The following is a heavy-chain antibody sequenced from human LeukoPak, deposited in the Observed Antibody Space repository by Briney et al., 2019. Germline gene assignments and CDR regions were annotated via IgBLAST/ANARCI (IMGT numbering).Heavy chain of an antibody. Sequence: ASVKVSCKASGYAFTSFDINWVRQATGQGLEWMGWMNPNIGDRGYAQKFQGRVTITRNTSISTAYMELSSLRSEDMAVYYCATANCTNGVCYHAFDIWGQGTMVTVSS. CDR1: GYAFTSFD. CDR3: ATANCTNGVCYHAFDI. V-gene: IGHV1-8*03. J-gene: IGHJ3*02. D-gene: IGHD2-8*01. CDR2: MNPNIGDR.